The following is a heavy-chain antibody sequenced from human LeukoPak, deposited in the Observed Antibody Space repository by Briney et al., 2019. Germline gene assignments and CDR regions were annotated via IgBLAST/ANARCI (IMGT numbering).Heavy chain of an antibody. CDR3: AKSQSGWYSFDY. V-gene: IGHV3-23*01. D-gene: IGHD6-19*01. Sequence: PGGSLRLSCAASGFTLSNYVVNWVRQAPGKGLESVSAISGSGGSTKYADSVKGRFTISGDNSKNTLYLQMNSLRAEDTAVYYCAKSQSGWYSFDYWGQGTLVTVSS. J-gene: IGHJ4*02. CDR1: GFTLSNYV. CDR2: ISGSGGST.